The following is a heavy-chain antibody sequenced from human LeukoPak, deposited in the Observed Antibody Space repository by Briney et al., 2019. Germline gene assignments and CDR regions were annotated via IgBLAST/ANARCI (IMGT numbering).Heavy chain of an antibody. CDR3: ARRGNYDFWSGYPSYYYYYMDV. CDR1: GFTFDDYG. J-gene: IGHJ6*03. V-gene: IGHV3-20*01. CDR2: INWNGGST. Sequence: GGSLRLSCAASGFTFDDYGMSWVRQAPGKGLEWVSGINWNGGSTGYADSVKGRFTISRDNAKNSLYLQMNSLRAEDTALYHCARRGNYDFWSGYPSYYYYYMDVWGKGTTVTVSS. D-gene: IGHD3-3*01.